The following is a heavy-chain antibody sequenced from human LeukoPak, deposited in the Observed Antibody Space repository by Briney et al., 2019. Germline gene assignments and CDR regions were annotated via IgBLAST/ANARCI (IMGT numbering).Heavy chain of an antibody. CDR1: GFTFTSYA. Sequence: PGGSLRLSRAASGFTFTSYAMRWVRQAPGKGLEWVSAITGSGDSTYYADSVKGRFTISRDNSKNTLYLQMNSLRAEDTAVYYCADSNYWYPVDYWGQGTLVTVSS. CDR2: ITGSGDST. V-gene: IGHV3-23*01. J-gene: IGHJ4*02. CDR3: ADSNYWYPVDY. D-gene: IGHD4-11*01.